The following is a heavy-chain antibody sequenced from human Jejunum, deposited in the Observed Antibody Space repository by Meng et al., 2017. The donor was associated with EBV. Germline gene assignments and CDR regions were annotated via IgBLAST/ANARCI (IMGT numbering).Heavy chain of an antibody. CDR1: DGSISSSSFH. CDR2: VYNSGNS. J-gene: IGHJ6*02. Sequence: QVQLQEAGPGLVKPSETLSLACTVSDGSISSSSFHWSWIRQPPGKGLEWLGFVYNSGNSKNNPSFQTRVSISVDTSKNEFSLRLSSVTAEDTAVYYCARGNVAGYYNYGMDVWGQGRTVTVSS. D-gene: IGHD2-15*01. V-gene: IGHV4-61*01. CDR3: ARGNVAGYYNYGMDV.